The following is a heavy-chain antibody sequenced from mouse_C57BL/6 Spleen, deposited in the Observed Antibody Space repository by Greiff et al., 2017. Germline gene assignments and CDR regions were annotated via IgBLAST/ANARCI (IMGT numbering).Heavy chain of an antibody. J-gene: IGHJ3*01. CDR3: ARNYGSSWFAY. CDR2: IYPGDGDT. D-gene: IGHD1-1*01. CDR1: GYAFSSSW. Sequence: QVQLKQSGPELVKPGASVKISCKASGYAFSSSWMNWVKQRPGKGLVWIGRIYPGDGDTNYNGKFKGKATLTADKSSSTAYMHRSSLTSDDSAVYFCARNYGSSWFAYWGQGTLVTVSA. V-gene: IGHV1-82*01.